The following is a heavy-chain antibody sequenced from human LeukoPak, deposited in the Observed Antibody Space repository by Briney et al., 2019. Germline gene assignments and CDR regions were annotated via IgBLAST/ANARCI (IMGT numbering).Heavy chain of an antibody. CDR2: IYHSGST. D-gene: IGHD6-6*01. CDR1: GGSISSGGYY. Sequence: SETLSLTYTVSGGSISSGGYYWSWIRQPPGKGLEWIGYIYHSGSTYYNPSLKSRVTISVDRSKSQFSLKLSSVTAADTAVYYCARVRRTYSSSSGVDYWGQGTLVTVSS. J-gene: IGHJ4*02. V-gene: IGHV4-30-2*01. CDR3: ARVRRTYSSSSGVDY.